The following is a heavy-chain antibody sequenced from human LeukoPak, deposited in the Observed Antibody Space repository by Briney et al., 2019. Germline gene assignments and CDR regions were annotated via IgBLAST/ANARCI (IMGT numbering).Heavy chain of an antibody. Sequence: SETLSLTCTVSGGFISSYYWSWIRQPAGKGLEWIGRIYSTGSTNYNPSLKSRVTMSVDTSKNQFSLRLRSVTAADTAVYYCARQIASAGTAGFDFRGQGALVTVSS. V-gene: IGHV4-4*07. CDR1: GGFISSYY. CDR2: IYSTGST. CDR3: ARQIASAGTAGFDF. D-gene: IGHD6-13*01. J-gene: IGHJ4*02.